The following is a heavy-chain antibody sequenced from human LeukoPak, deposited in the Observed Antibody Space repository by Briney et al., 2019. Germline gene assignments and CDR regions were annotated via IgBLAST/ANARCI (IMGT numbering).Heavy chain of an antibody. Sequence: GASVKVSCKASGYTFTSYGISWVRQAPGQGLEWMGWINPNSGGTNYAQKFQGRVTMTRDTSISTAYMELSRLRSDDTAVYYCARRRITMVRGVMDWFDPWGQGTLVTVSS. J-gene: IGHJ5*02. D-gene: IGHD3-10*01. CDR1: GYTFTSYG. V-gene: IGHV1-2*02. CDR2: INPNSGGT. CDR3: ARRRITMVRGVMDWFDP.